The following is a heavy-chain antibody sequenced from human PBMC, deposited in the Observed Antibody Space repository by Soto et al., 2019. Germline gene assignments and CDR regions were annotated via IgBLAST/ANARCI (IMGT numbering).Heavy chain of an antibody. V-gene: IGHV1-69*01. CDR1: GATFSSYA. CDR2: IIPIFGTA. D-gene: IGHD7-27*01. Sequence: QVQLVQSGAEVKKPGSSVKVSCKASGATFSSYAISWVRQAPGQGLEWMGGIIPIFGTANYAQKFQGRVTITADESTSTAYMELSSLRSEDTAVYYCAGRRGLTGDLKYYYYGMDVWGQGTTVTVSS. CDR3: AGRRGLTGDLKYYYYGMDV. J-gene: IGHJ6*02.